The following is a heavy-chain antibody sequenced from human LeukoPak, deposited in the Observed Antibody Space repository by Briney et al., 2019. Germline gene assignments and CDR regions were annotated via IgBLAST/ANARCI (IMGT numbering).Heavy chain of an antibody. J-gene: IGHJ4*02. CDR2: MYHSGST. D-gene: IGHD5-12*01. CDR3: ARLSGYDYYFDY. Sequence: PSETLSLTCTVSGYSISSGYYWGWIRQPPGKGLEWIGSMYHSGSTYYNPSLKSRVTISVDRSKNQFSLKLSSVTAADTAVYYCARLSGYDYYFDYWGQGTLVTVSS. CDR1: GYSISSGYY. V-gene: IGHV4-38-2*02.